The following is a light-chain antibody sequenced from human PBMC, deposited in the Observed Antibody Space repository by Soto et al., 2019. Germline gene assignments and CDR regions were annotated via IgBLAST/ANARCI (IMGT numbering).Light chain of an antibody. Sequence: QSVLTQPASVSGSPGQSITISCTGTSSDVGSYNLVSWYQQHPGKAPKLMIYEGSKRPSGVSNRFSGSKSGNTASLTISGLQAEDEADYYCCSYAGSNQKVVFGGGTKLTVL. CDR2: EGS. V-gene: IGLV2-23*01. CDR3: CSYAGSNQKVV. CDR1: SSDVGSYNL. J-gene: IGLJ2*01.